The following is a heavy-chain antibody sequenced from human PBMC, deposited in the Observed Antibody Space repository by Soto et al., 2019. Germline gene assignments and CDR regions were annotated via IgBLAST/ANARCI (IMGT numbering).Heavy chain of an antibody. D-gene: IGHD3-10*01. J-gene: IGHJ5*02. Sequence: EVQLVESGGSLAQPGGSLRLSCAASGLTFSSYWMTWVRQAPGKGLEWVANIKQDGSEKYYVDSVKGRFTISRDNAKNSLYLQMNNLRVEDTAVYYCARGEAIGDDPWGHGTLVTVSS. CDR1: GLTFSSYW. V-gene: IGHV3-7*01. CDR2: IKQDGSEK. CDR3: ARGEAIGDDP.